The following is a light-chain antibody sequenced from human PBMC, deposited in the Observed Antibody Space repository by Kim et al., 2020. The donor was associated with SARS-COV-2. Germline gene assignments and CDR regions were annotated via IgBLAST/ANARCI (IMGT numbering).Light chain of an antibody. CDR2: DVS. V-gene: IGLV2-14*01. CDR3: SSYTSSSTFAV. CDR1: SSDVGGYNY. Sequence: QSALTQPASVSGSPGQSITISCTGTSSDVGGYNYVSWYQQHPGKALKLMIYDVSKRPSGVSNRFSGSKSGNTASLTISGLQAEDEADYYCSSYTSSSTFAVFGGGTQLTVL. J-gene: IGLJ3*02.